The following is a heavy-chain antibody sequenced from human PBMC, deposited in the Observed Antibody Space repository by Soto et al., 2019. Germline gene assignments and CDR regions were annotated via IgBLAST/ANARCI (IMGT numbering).Heavy chain of an antibody. V-gene: IGHV3-66*01. CDR3: ARGYWVQGYGAGTYFDY. Sequence: GGSLRLSCAASGLTVSSNYMXWVRQAPGKGLEWVSVIYSGTTTHYADSVKGRFTISRDSSKNTLYLQMNSLRAEDTAVYYCARGYWVQGYGAGTYFDYWGQGTLVTVSS. D-gene: IGHD1-1*01. J-gene: IGHJ4*02. CDR2: IYSGTTT. CDR1: GLTVSSNY.